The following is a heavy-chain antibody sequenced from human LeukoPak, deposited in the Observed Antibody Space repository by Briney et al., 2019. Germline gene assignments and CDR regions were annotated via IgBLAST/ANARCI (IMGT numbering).Heavy chain of an antibody. J-gene: IGHJ4*02. D-gene: IGHD2-15*01. CDR1: GFSVSSNY. CDR3: ARGEGGYCSGGSCYPRWLD. CDR2: IYSGDST. V-gene: IGHV3-66*01. Sequence: GGSLSLSWAVSGFSVSSNYMSWVRQPPGKGLEWVSVIYSGDSTYYADSVKGRFTISRDNTNNALILQMNSLRVEDTAMYYCARGEGGYCSGGSCYPRWLDWGQGTLVTVSS.